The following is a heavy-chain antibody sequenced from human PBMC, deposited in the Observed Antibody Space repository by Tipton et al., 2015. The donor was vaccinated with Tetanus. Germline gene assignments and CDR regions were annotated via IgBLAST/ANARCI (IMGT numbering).Heavy chain of an antibody. CDR2: MNPKTGPA. CDR1: GYAFASYD. D-gene: IGHD6-13*01. CDR3: ARGNRGSSWYL. J-gene: IGHJ4*02. V-gene: IGHV1-8*01. Sequence: QSGAEGKKPGASVKVSCKAYGYAFASYDLNWVRQASGQGLEWLGYMNPKTGPAGYAQKFQGRVTMNSDISSSTAYMELRNLRSDDTAVYYCARGNRGSSWYLWGQGTLLTVSS.